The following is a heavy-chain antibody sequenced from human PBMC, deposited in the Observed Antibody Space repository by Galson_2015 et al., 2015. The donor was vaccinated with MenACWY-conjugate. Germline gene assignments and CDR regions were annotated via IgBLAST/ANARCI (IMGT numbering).Heavy chain of an antibody. CDR2: ISSASTYI. CDR3: ARDWYIVVEDNWFDP. Sequence: SLRLSCAASGFTFSSYTMSWVRQAPGKGLEWVSSISSASTYIFYADPVKGRFTISRDNAKNALFLQMDSLRAEDTAVYYCARDWYIVVEDNWFDPWGQGAL. V-gene: IGHV3-21*01. CDR1: GFTFSSYT. D-gene: IGHD2-2*01. J-gene: IGHJ5*02.